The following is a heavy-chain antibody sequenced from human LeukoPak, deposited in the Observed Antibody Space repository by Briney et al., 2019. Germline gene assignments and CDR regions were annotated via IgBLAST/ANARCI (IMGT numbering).Heavy chain of an antibody. J-gene: IGHJ4*02. CDR3: ARRLGYSSSWYRGWYFDY. V-gene: IGHV4-34*01. CDR1: GGSFSGYY. Sequence: PSETLSLTCAVYGGSFSGYYWSWIRQPPGKGLEWIGEINHSGSTNYNPSLKSRVTISADMSKNQFSLKLSSVTAADTAVYYCARRLGYSSSWYRGWYFDYWGQGTLVTVSS. CDR2: INHSGST. D-gene: IGHD6-13*01.